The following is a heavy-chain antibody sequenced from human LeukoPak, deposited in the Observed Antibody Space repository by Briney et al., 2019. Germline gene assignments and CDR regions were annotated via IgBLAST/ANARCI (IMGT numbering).Heavy chain of an antibody. CDR3: AKPPTAKYCSSTSCSYFDY. J-gene: IGHJ4*02. Sequence: GRSLTLSCAASGFTFSSYGMHWVRQAPGKGLEWVAVISYDGSNKYYADSVKGRFTISRDNSKNTLYLQMNSLRAEDTAVYYCAKPPTAKYCSSTSCSYFDYWGQGTLVTVSS. V-gene: IGHV3-30*18. CDR1: GFTFSSYG. CDR2: ISYDGSNK. D-gene: IGHD2-2*01.